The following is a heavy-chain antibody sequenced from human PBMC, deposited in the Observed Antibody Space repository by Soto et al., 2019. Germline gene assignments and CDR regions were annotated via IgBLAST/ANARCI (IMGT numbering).Heavy chain of an antibody. J-gene: IGHJ4*02. CDR3: ARELYSCGGDCPYYIDY. CDR1: GYPFTDYF. D-gene: IGHD2-21*02. V-gene: IGHV1-46*01. Sequence: ASVKVSCKTSGYPFTDYFIHWVRQAPGQGLEWMGIISLYHHSTSYAQKFQGRLTVTADTSTTTVYMDLSSLTSEDSAVYWCARELYSCGGDCPYYIDYWGQGTLVTVSS. CDR2: ISLYHHST.